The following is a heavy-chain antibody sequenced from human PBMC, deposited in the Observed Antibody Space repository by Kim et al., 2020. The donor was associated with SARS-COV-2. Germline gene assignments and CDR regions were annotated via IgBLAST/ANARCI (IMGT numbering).Heavy chain of an antibody. CDR3: ARGDGYSYGYATRQKFNY. D-gene: IGHD5-18*01. J-gene: IGHJ4*02. Sequence: SETLSLTCAVYGGSFSGYYWSWIRQPPGKGLEWIGEINHSGSTNYNPSLKSRVTISVDTSKNQFSLKLSSVTAADTAVYYCARGDGYSYGYATRQKFNYWGQGTLVTVSS. V-gene: IGHV4-34*01. CDR2: INHSGST. CDR1: GGSFSGYY.